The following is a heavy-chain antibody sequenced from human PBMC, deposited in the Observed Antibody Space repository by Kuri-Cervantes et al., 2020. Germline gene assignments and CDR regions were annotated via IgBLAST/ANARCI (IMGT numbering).Heavy chain of an antibody. CDR3: AKFGTTAVAGGTPEY. Sequence: GGSLRLSCAGSEFPFSFYWMTWVRQAPGKGLEWVATINQDGSDMHYVDSVKGRFTISRDNAKNSLYLQMNSLRAEDTAVYYCAKFGTTAVAGGTPEYWGLGNLVTVSS. CDR1: EFPFSFYW. D-gene: IGHD6-19*01. V-gene: IGHV3-7*03. CDR2: INQDGSDM. J-gene: IGHJ4*02.